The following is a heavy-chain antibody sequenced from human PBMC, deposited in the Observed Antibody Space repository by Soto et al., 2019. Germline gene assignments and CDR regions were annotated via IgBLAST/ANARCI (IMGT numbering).Heavy chain of an antibody. D-gene: IGHD3-9*01. CDR1: GVSMTNYY. V-gene: IGHV4-59*12. CDR3: EKSAHNFAEDF. Sequence: PSETLSLTCTVSGVSMTNYYGSWIRQTPEKGLEYIGYIFYTGRVDYNPSLESRVTMSVVTSKNQYSLQLTSINAPDKANYYFEKSAHNFAEDFWGPGILVTVSS. J-gene: IGHJ4*02. CDR2: IFYTGRV.